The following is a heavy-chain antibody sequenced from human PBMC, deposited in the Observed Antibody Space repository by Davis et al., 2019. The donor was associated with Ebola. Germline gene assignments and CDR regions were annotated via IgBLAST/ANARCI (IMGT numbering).Heavy chain of an antibody. CDR2: IYWDDDR. D-gene: IGHD3-9*01. CDR1: GFSLSTSAVG. J-gene: IGHJ6*04. CDR3: ARMVRYFDWLLPHYYYYYGMDV. V-gene: IGHV2-5*02. Sequence: SGPTLVKPTQTLTLTCTFSGFSLSTSAVGVGWIRQAPGKALEWLALIYWDDDRRYSPSLMSRLTISRDTSKNQVVLTVTNMDPVDTATYYCARMVRYFDWLLPHYYYYYGMDVWGKGTTVTVSS.